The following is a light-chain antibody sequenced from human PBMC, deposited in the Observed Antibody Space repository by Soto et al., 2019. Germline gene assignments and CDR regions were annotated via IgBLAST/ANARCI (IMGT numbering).Light chain of an antibody. CDR3: QSYDTSLGTYV. J-gene: IGLJ1*01. CDR2: GNT. Sequence: QSALTQPPSASGAPGQRVTISCTGSSSNIGAGYDVHWYQQFPGTTPKFLIYGNTNRPSGVPDRFSGSKSGTSASLAITGLQAEDEADYYCQSYDTSLGTYVFGPGTKVTVL. CDR1: SSNIGAGYD. V-gene: IGLV1-40*01.